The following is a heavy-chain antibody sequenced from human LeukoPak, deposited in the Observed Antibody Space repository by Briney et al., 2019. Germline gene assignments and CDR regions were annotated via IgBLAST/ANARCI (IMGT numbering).Heavy chain of an antibody. CDR3: ARAGVLWFGESKFDY. CDR2: IKEDGSEK. CDR1: RFTFSSYW. Sequence: GGSLRLSCAASRFTFSSYWMSWVRQAPGKGLEWVANIKEDGSEKYYVDSVKGRFTISRDNAKNSLYLQMNSLRAEDTAVYYCARAGVLWFGESKFDYWGQGTQVTVSS. D-gene: IGHD3-10*01. J-gene: IGHJ4*02. V-gene: IGHV3-7*03.